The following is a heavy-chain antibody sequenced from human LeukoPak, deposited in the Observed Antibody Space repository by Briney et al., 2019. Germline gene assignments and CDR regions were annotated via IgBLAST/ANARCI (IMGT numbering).Heavy chain of an antibody. CDR3: ARGGDACSGGSCYPL. CDR1: GYTFTGYY. D-gene: IGHD2-15*01. CDR2: INPNSGGT. J-gene: IGHJ4*02. V-gene: IGHV1-2*02. Sequence: ASVKVSCKASGYTFTGYYMHWVRQAPGQGLEWMGWINPNSGGTNYAQKFQGRVTITADKSTSTAYMELSSLRSEDTAVYYCARGGDACSGGSCYPLWGQGTLVTVSS.